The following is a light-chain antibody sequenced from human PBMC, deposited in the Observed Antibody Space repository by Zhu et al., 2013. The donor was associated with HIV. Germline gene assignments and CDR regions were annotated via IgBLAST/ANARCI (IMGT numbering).Light chain of an antibody. V-gene: IGKV1-16*01. CDR1: EGINNH. Sequence: DIQMTQSPSSVSASVGDRVTITCRASEGINNHLAWFQQKPGKAPKSLIHAASNLQSGVPSRFSGSGSGTDFTLTISSLQSEDFATYYCLQDSDHPYTFGQGTKLDFK. CDR3: LQDSDHPYT. CDR2: AAS. J-gene: IGKJ2*01.